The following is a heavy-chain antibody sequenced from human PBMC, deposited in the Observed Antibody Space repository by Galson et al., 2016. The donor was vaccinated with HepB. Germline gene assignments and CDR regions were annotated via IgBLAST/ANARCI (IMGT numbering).Heavy chain of an antibody. CDR2: VFPNDAST. J-gene: IGHJ4*02. CDR1: GYRFHTHW. CDR3: ARQTSEGSFYS. V-gene: IGHV5-51*01. Sequence: QSGAEVKAPGESLKISCQGSGYRFHTHWIAWVRQMPGKGLEWMGMVFPNDASTRYSPSLQGQVTISADKSLSVAYLQWSSLRASDSAMYYCARQTSEGSFYSWGQGTLVSVSS. D-gene: IGHD3-10*01.